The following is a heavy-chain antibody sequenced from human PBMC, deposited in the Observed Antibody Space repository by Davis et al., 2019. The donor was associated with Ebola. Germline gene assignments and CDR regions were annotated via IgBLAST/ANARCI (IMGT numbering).Heavy chain of an antibody. D-gene: IGHD3-3*01. CDR1: GFIFRNYV. Sequence: GESLKISCAASGFIFRNYVINWVRQAPGKGLEWVLVISYGDGNYRYYADSVKGRFTISRDNSKNMVNLQMNSLRPDDTAVYHCARAKTTSGVDLGGIYSMDVWGQGTTVTVSS. CDR3: ARAKTTSGVDLGGIYSMDV. J-gene: IGHJ6*02. V-gene: IGHV3-30-3*01. CDR2: ISYGDGNYR.